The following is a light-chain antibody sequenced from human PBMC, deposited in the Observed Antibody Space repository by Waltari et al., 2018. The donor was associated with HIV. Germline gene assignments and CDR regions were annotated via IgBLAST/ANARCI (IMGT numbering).Light chain of an antibody. Sequence: DIQMTQSPSTLSASVGDRVTITCRASQSINTWLAWYQQKPGKAPKLLIYKASSLESGVPSRFGGSGSGTGFTLTISSLQPDDLATYYCQQYNSWYTFGQGTKLEIK. V-gene: IGKV1-5*03. CDR3: QQYNSWYT. J-gene: IGKJ2*01. CDR1: QSINTW. CDR2: KAS.